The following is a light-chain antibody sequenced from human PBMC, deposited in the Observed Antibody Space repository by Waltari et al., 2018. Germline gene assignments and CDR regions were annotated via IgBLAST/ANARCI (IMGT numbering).Light chain of an antibody. V-gene: IGKV1-17*01. J-gene: IGKJ4*01. CDR3: LQHNTYPLT. CDR2: AAS. Sequence: DIQMTQSPSSLSASVGDRVIITCRASRAIRNDLAWYQQRPGEVPKRLIFAASNLQSGAPSRFSGWGSETEFTLTISSLQPDDFATYYCLQHNTYPLTFGGGTKVEFK. CDR1: RAIRND.